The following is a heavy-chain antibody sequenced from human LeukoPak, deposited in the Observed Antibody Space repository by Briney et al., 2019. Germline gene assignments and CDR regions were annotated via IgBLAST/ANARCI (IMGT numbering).Heavy chain of an antibody. CDR2: ISAYNGNT. CDR3: ARAPEPGITFFGVVTQFDY. CDR1: GYTFTSYG. V-gene: IGHV1-18*01. Sequence: ASVKVSCKASGYTFTSYGISWVRQAPGQGLEWMGWISAYNGNTNYAQKLQGRVTMTTDTSTSTAYMELRSLRSDDTAVYYCARAPEPGITFFGVVTQFDYWGQGTLVTVSS. J-gene: IGHJ4*02. D-gene: IGHD3-3*01.